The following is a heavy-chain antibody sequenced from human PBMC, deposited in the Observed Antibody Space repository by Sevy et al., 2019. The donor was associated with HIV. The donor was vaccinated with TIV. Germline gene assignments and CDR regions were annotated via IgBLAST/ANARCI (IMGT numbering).Heavy chain of an antibody. CDR3: AKDIPGYSGFDH. CDR1: GFTFDDYT. CDR2: ISWDAKKT. D-gene: IGHD3-10*01. V-gene: IGHV3-43*01. Sequence: GGSLRLSCAASGFTFDDYTMHWVRLVPGKGLEWVSLISWDAKKTDYADSVEGRFTVSRDNRKNSLYLQMNSLRSEDTALYFCAKDIPGYSGFDHWGQGTLVTVSS. J-gene: IGHJ4*02.